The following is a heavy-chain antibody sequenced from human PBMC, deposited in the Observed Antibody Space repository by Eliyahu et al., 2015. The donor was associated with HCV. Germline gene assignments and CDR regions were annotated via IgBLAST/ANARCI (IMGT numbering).Heavy chain of an antibody. V-gene: IGHV3-30*18. CDR2: ISYDGSNK. CDR1: GFXFSSYG. D-gene: IGHD2-2*01. CDR3: AKLIVVVPAAIHDAFDI. Sequence: QVQLVESGGGVVQPGRSLRLSCAASGFXFSSYGMHWVRQAPGKGLEWVAVISYDGSNKYYADSVKGRFTISRDNSKNTLYLQMNSLRAEDTAVYYCAKLIVVVPAAIHDAFDIWGQGTMVTVSS. J-gene: IGHJ3*02.